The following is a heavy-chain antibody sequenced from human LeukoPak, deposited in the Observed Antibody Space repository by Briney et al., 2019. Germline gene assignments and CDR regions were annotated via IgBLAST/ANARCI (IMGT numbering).Heavy chain of an antibody. CDR1: GFTFDDYR. Sequence: GSLRLSCATSGFTFDDYRMSWVRQAPGKGLEWVSGINWNGGSTGYADSVKGRFTISRDNAKNSLYLQMNSLRAEDTALYYCARDRDGSGSYYLWGQGTLVTVSS. D-gene: IGHD3-10*01. CDR3: ARDRDGSGSYYL. J-gene: IGHJ4*02. V-gene: IGHV3-20*04. CDR2: INWNGGST.